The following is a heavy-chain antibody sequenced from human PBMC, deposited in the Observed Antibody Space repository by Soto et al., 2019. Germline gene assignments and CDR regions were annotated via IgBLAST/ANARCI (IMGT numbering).Heavy chain of an antibody. CDR3: ARDGGYCSGGSCYGVGYFQH. CDR1: GGTFSSYT. V-gene: IGHV1-69*08. D-gene: IGHD2-15*01. CDR2: IIPILGIA. J-gene: IGHJ1*01. Sequence: QVQLVQSGAEVKKPGSSVKVSCKASGGTFSSYTISWVRQAPGQGLEWMGRIIPILGIANYAQKFQGRVTITADKSTSTAYMELSSLRSDDTAVYYCARDGGYCSGGSCYGVGYFQHWGQGTLVTVSS.